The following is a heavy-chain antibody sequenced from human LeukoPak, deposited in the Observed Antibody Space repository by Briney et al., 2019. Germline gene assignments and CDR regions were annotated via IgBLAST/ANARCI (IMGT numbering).Heavy chain of an antibody. J-gene: IGHJ4*02. CDR1: GFTLSSNL. CDR3: AKDLRDHYCIEY. CDR2: ISYDGGNK. V-gene: IGHV3-30*18. D-gene: IGHD2-15*01. Sequence: GGSLRLSCAASGFTLSSNLMHWVRQAPGKGLEWVAIISYDGGNKYYADSVKGRFTISRDNSKNTLFLQLNSLSAEDTAVYYCAKDLRDHYCIEYWGQGTLVTVSS.